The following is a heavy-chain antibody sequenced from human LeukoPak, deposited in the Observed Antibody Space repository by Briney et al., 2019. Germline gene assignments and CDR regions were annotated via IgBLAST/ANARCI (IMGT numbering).Heavy chain of an antibody. CDR1: GGSISSRSYY. Sequence: SETLSLTCTVSGGSISSRSYYWGWIRQPPGKGLEWIGSMYYSGNTYYNPSLKSRVTISVDTSKNQFSLKLNSVTAADTAVYHCARHGKGPDTYSYYYFAMDVWGQGTTVTVSS. CDR2: MYYSGNT. CDR3: ARHGKGPDTYSYYYFAMDV. J-gene: IGHJ6*02. V-gene: IGHV4-39*01. D-gene: IGHD1-26*01.